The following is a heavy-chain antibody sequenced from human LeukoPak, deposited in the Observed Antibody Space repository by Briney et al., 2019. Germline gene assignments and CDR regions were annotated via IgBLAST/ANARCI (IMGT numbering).Heavy chain of an antibody. V-gene: IGHV3-30*18. D-gene: IGHD6-13*01. CDR2: ISYDGSNK. CDR3: AKDRSSSWSFDY. Sequence: GGSLRLSCAASGFTFRRHGMHWVRQAPGKGREWVAVISYDGSNKNYADSVKGRFTISRDNSKNTLYLQMNSLRAEDTAVYYCAKDRSSSWSFDYWGQGTLVTVSS. CDR1: GFTFRRHG. J-gene: IGHJ4*02.